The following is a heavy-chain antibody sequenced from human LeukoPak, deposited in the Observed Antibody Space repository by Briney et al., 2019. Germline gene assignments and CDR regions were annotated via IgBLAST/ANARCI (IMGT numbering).Heavy chain of an antibody. J-gene: IGHJ6*02. CDR2: IIPILGIA. CDR1: GGTFSSYT. V-gene: IGHV1-69*02. Sequence: GASVKGSCKASGGTFSSYTISWVRQAPGQGLEWMGRIIPILGIANYAQKFQGGVTITADKSTSTAYMELSSLRSEDTAVYYCASGDVQQLVYRYYGMDVWGQGTTVTVSS. D-gene: IGHD6-13*01. CDR3: ASGDVQQLVYRYYGMDV.